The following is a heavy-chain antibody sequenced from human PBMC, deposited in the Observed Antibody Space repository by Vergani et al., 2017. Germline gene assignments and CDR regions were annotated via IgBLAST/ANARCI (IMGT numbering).Heavy chain of an antibody. CDR1: GFTFSSYE. J-gene: IGHJ4*02. CDR3: AKGARGYDILTGYIF. V-gene: IGHV3-48*03. D-gene: IGHD3-9*01. CDR2: ISSSGSTI. Sequence: EVQLVESGGGLVQPGGSLRLSCAASGFTFSSYEMNWVRQAPGKGLEWVSYISSSGSTIYYADSVKGRFTISRDNAKNSLYLQMNSLRAEDTAVYYCAKGARGYDILTGYIFWGQGTLVTVSS.